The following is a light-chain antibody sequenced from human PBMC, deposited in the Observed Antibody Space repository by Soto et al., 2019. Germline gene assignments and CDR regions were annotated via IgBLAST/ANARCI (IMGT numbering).Light chain of an antibody. J-gene: IGLJ1*01. CDR1: FNDVGGYNS. Sequence: QSALTQPPSASGSPGQSVTISCTGTFNDVGGYNSVSWYQQPPGTAPKVMIYEVSNRPSGVPDRFSGSKSGNTASLTISGLQAEDEADYYCSLYTSSSTYVFGTGTKLTVL. CDR3: SLYTSSSTYV. V-gene: IGLV2-18*01. CDR2: EVS.